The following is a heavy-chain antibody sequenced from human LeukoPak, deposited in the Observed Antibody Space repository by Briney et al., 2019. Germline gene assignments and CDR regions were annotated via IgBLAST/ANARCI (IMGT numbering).Heavy chain of an antibody. CDR1: GFTFDDYG. V-gene: IGHV3-20*04. Sequence: GGSLRLSCAASGFTFDDYGMSWVRQAPGKGLEWVSGINWNGGSTGYADSVKGRFTISRDNAKNSLYLQMNSLRAEDTAVYYCARAIYSYGSIWFDPWGQGTLVTVSS. CDR2: INWNGGST. D-gene: IGHD5-18*01. J-gene: IGHJ5*02. CDR3: ARAIYSYGSIWFDP.